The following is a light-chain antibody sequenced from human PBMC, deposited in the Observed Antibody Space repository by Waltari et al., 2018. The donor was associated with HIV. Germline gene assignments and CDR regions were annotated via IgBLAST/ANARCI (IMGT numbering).Light chain of an antibody. CDR3: LLSYVGPRV. Sequence: QAVVTQEPSLTVSPGGTVTLTCGSSTGAVTSGHSPYWFQQRPGQAPRTLIHDTSNKHSWTPARFSGSLLGGKAALTLSGAQPEDEAEYYCLLSYVGPRVFGGGTKLTVL. J-gene: IGLJ2*01. CDR1: TGAVTSGHS. CDR2: DTS. V-gene: IGLV7-46*01.